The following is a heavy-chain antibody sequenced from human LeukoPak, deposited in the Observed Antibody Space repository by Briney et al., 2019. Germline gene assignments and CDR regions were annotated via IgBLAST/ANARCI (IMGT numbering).Heavy chain of an antibody. CDR3: VKNDGWFHLAQ. CDR2: IKTDGSET. CDR1: GFNFRDHW. Sequence: GGSLRLSCAASGFNFRDHWMDWVRQAPGKGLEWVGHIKTDGSETYYLDSLKGRISISRDNTNNALYLQMNSLRVGDTALYYCVKNDGWFHLAQWGQGTLVTVSS. D-gene: IGHD6-19*01. V-gene: IGHV3-7*03. J-gene: IGHJ4*02.